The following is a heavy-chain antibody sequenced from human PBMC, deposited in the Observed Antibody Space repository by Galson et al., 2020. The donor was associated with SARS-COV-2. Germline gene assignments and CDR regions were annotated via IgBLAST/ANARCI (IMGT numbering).Heavy chain of an antibody. D-gene: IGHD3-3*01. V-gene: IGHV3-23*01. CDR2: ISGSGGST. CDR3: AKDRGVTIFGVVIRGPPNGMDV. CDR1: GSTFSSHA. J-gene: IGHJ6*02. Sequence: GGSLRLSCAASGSTFSSHAMSWVRQAPGKGLEWVSGISGSGGSTYYADSVKGRFTISRDNSKNTLNLQMNSLRVEDTAVYYCAKDRGVTIFGVVIRGPPNGMDVWGQGTTVTVSS.